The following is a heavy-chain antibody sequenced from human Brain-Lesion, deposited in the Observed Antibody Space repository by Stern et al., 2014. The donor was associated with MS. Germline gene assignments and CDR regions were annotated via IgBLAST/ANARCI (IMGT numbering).Heavy chain of an antibody. D-gene: IGHD2-2*01. Sequence: QVQLQESGPGLVKPSQTLSLSCTVSGGSISSGGYYWSWIRQPAGKGLEWIGRIFNSGSTRYNPSLPSRVTLSIDTSKNQFSLRLNSMTAADTAVYYCARGRVVPGFQYYATDVWGQGTTVIVSS. CDR1: GGSISSGGYY. V-gene: IGHV4-61*02. CDR2: IFNSGST. CDR3: ARGRVVPGFQYYATDV. J-gene: IGHJ6*02.